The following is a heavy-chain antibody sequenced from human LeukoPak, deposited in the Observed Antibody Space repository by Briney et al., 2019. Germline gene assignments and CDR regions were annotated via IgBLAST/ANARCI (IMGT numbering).Heavy chain of an antibody. CDR3: ARETSQKGAHYMDV. V-gene: IGHV4-59*01. Sequence: SETLSLTCTVSGGSISSYYWSWIRQPPGKGLEWIGYICYSGSTNYNPSLKSRVTISVDTSKNQFSLKLSSVTAADTAVYYCARETSQKGAHYMDVWGKGTTVTISS. D-gene: IGHD3-16*01. J-gene: IGHJ6*03. CDR1: GGSISSYY. CDR2: ICYSGST.